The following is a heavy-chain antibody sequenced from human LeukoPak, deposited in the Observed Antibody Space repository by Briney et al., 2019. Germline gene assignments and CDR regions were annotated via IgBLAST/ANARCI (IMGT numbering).Heavy chain of an antibody. CDR2: IYYSGST. D-gene: IGHD5-18*01. V-gene: IGHV4-39*01. CDR3: ARHGRGYTLDAFDI. J-gene: IGHJ3*02. Sequence: SETLSLTCTVSGGSISSGTYYWGWIRQPPGKGLEWIGSIYYSGSTYYNPSLKSRVTISVDTSKNQFSLKLSSVTAADTAVYYCARHGRGYTLDAFDIWGQGTMVTVSS. CDR1: GGSISSGTYY.